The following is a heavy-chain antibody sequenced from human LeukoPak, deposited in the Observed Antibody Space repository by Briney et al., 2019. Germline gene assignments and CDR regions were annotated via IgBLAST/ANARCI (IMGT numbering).Heavy chain of an antibody. V-gene: IGHV4-59*01. J-gene: IGHJ4*02. CDR3: ARDSGTRGSVAFDY. CDR2: IYYSGST. D-gene: IGHD2-15*01. Sequence: PSETLSLTCTVSGGSISSYYWSWIRQPPGKGLEWIGYIYYSGSTNYSPSLKSRVTISVDTSKNQFSLKLSSVTAADTAVYYCARDSGTRGSVAFDYWGQGTLVTVSS. CDR1: GGSISSYY.